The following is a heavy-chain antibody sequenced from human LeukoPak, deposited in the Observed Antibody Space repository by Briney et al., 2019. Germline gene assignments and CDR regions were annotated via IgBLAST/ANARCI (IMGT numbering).Heavy chain of an antibody. D-gene: IGHD5-18*01. J-gene: IGHJ4*02. CDR3: ARARGYSYGYVPGLDY. CDR1: GYTFTSYY. CDR2: INPSGGST. V-gene: IGHV1-46*01. Sequence: ASVKVSCKASGYTFTSYYMHWVRQAPRQGLEWMGIINPSGGSTSYAQKFQGRVTMTRDTSTSTVYMELSSLRSEDTAVYYCARARGYSYGYVPGLDYWGQGTLVTVSS.